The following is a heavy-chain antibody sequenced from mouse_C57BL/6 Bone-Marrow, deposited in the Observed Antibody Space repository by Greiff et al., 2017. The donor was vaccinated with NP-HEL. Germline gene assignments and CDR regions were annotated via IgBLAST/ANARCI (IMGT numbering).Heavy chain of an antibody. CDR3: ARYYYYGSRYAMDY. D-gene: IGHD1-1*01. J-gene: IGHJ4*01. CDR2: ISSGSSTI. CDR1: GFTFSDYG. V-gene: IGHV5-17*01. Sequence: EVHLVESGGGLVKPGGSLKLSCAASGFTFSDYGMHWVRQAPEKGLEWVAYISSGSSTIYYADTVKGRFTISRDNAKNTLFLQMTSLRSEDTAMYYCARYYYYGSRYAMDYWGQGTSVTVSS.